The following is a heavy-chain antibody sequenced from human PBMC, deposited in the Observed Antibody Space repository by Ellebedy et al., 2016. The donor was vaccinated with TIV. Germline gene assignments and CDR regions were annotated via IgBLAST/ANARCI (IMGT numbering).Heavy chain of an antibody. CDR1: RFIFTKYV. V-gene: IGHV3-23*01. Sequence: GESLKISCAASRFIFTKYVMTWVRQAPGKGLEWVSSISGTGLSTYYADSVKGRFTISRDNSKNTLYLQMKSLRAEDTAVYYCAKDLAVAPPSNGYLDPWGQGTLVTVSS. CDR2: ISGTGLST. D-gene: IGHD5-24*01. J-gene: IGHJ5*02. CDR3: AKDLAVAPPSNGYLDP.